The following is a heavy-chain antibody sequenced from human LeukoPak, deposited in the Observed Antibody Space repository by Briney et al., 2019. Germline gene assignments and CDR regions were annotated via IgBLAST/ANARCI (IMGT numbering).Heavy chain of an antibody. CDR3: ARVLTYYDFWSGAEEADY. V-gene: IGHV4-34*01. CDR2: INHSGST. D-gene: IGHD3-3*01. CDR1: GGSFSGYY. Sequence: PSETLPLTCAVYGGSFSGYYWSWIRQPPGKGLEWIGEINHSGSTNYNPSLKSRVTISVDTSKNQFSLKLSSVTAADTAVYYCARVLTYYDFWSGAEEADYWGQGTLVTVSS. J-gene: IGHJ4*02.